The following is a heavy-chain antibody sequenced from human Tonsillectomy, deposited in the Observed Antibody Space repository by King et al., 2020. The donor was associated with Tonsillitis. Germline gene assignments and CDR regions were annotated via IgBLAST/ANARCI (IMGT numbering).Heavy chain of an antibody. V-gene: IGHV1-18*01. CDR3: ARGDDFGDY. Sequence: HVQLVQSGAEVKKPGASVKVSCKASGYIFTNYGINWVRQAPGQGLEWMGWISTYNGITNYAHDLQGRATMTTDTSTSTAYMEVRSLRSDDTAVYYCARGDDFGDYWGQGTLVTVSS. CDR2: ISTYNGIT. J-gene: IGHJ4*02. CDR1: GYIFTNYG. D-gene: IGHD4-17*01.